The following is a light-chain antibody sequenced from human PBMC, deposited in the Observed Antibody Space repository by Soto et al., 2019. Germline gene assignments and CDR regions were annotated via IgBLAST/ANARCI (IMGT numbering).Light chain of an antibody. J-gene: IGKJ4*01. Sequence: DIQMTQSPSSLSASVGDRVTITCRASQSISSYLNWYQQKPGKAPKLLIYDASSLQSGVPSRFSGSGSGTDFTLTISSLQREDFATYYCQQSYSNPVTFGGGTKVEIK. CDR2: DAS. V-gene: IGKV1-39*01. CDR3: QQSYSNPVT. CDR1: QSISSY.